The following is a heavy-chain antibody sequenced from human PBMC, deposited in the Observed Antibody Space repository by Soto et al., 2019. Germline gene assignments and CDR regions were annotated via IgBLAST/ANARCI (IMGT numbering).Heavy chain of an antibody. Sequence: QVQLQESGPGLVKPSQTLSLTCTVSGGSISSGDYYWSWIRQPPGKGLEWIGFIYYSGGTYYKPSLKSRVTISVDTSKNKFSLNLSSVTAADTAVYYCARASTGELWVYANSFDPWGPGTMVTVSS. CDR1: GGSISSGDYY. CDR3: ARASTGELWVYANSFDP. CDR2: IYYSGGT. V-gene: IGHV4-30-4*01. J-gene: IGHJ5*02. D-gene: IGHD3-16*01.